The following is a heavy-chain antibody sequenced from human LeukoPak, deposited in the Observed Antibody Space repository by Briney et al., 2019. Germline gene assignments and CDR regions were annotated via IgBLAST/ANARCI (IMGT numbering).Heavy chain of an antibody. D-gene: IGHD6-13*01. CDR2: ISSSGSTI. Sequence: PGGPLRLSCAASGFTFSSYSMNWVRQAPGKGLEWVSYISSSGSTIYYADSVKDRFTISRDNAKNSLYLQMNSLRAEDTAVYYCAKAIAAAGHYYYYYMDVWGKGTTVTISS. J-gene: IGHJ6*03. V-gene: IGHV3-48*04. CDR1: GFTFSSYS. CDR3: AKAIAAAGHYYYYYMDV.